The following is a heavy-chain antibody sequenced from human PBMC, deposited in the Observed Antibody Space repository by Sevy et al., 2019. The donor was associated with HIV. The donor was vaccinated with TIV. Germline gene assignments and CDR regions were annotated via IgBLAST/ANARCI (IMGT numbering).Heavy chain of an antibody. J-gene: IGHJ4*01. D-gene: IGHD3-3*02. CDR1: GFAFSSHA. V-gene: IGHV3-30-3*01. CDR2: ISYEGTET. CDR3: ARDGGYSIKWYPLY. Sequence: GESLKISCAASGFAFSSHAMHWVRQAPGKGLEWVAVISYEGTETLYAASVEGRFTISRDNSKNMLSLQINSLRPEDTAVYYCARDGGYSIKWYPLYWGHGTLVTVSS.